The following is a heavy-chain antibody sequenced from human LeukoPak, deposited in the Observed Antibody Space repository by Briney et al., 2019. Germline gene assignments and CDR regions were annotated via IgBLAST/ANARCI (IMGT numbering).Heavy chain of an antibody. Sequence: ASVKVSCKASGYGFTCYGISWVRLAPGQGLGLMGWVSPNNSDTNYAQKFQGRVTITTDTTTSTAYMGPRSLRSDDTAVYYCARGGWSDLDYWGKGTLVTVSS. CDR1: GYGFTCYG. J-gene: IGHJ4*02. V-gene: IGHV1-18*01. CDR2: VSPNNSDT. CDR3: ARGGWSDLDY. D-gene: IGHD6-19*01.